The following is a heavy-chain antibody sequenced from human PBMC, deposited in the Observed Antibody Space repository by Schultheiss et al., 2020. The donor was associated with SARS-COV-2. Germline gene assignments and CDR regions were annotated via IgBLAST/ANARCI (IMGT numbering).Heavy chain of an antibody. CDR3: VKGRGQLWDYYMDV. CDR1: GGSISSSSYY. CDR2: INHSGST. V-gene: IGHV4-39*07. J-gene: IGHJ6*03. D-gene: IGHD5-18*01. Sequence: SQTLSLTCTVSGGSISSSSYYWSWIRQPPGKGLEWIGEINHSGSTNYNPSLKSRVTISVDTSKNQFSLKLSSVTAADTAVYYCVKGRGQLWDYYMDVWGKGTTVTVSS.